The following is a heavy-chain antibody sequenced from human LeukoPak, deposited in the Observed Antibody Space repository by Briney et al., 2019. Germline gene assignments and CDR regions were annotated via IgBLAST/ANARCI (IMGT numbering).Heavy chain of an antibody. D-gene: IGHD1-1*01. J-gene: IGHJ3*02. CDR1: GFTFSSYS. CDR2: ISSSSYI. Sequence: GGSLRLSCAASGFTFSSYSMNWVRQAPGKGLDWVSSISSSSYIHYADSVKGRFTISRDNAKNSLYLQMNSLRAEDTAVYYCARDLQLERAFDIWGQGTMVTVSS. V-gene: IGHV3-21*01. CDR3: ARDLQLERAFDI.